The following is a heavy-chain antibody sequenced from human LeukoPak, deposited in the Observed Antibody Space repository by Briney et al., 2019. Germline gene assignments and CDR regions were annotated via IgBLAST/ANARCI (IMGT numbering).Heavy chain of an antibody. Sequence: GGSLRLSCAASGFTFSSYGMHWVRQAPGKGLEWVAVISYDGSNKYYADSVKGRFTISRDNSKNTLYLQMNSLRAEDTAVYYCAKDLLYSSSISPFDYWGQGTLVTVSS. CDR1: GFTFSSYG. V-gene: IGHV3-30*18. CDR2: ISYDGSNK. CDR3: AKDLLYSSSISPFDY. D-gene: IGHD6-6*01. J-gene: IGHJ4*02.